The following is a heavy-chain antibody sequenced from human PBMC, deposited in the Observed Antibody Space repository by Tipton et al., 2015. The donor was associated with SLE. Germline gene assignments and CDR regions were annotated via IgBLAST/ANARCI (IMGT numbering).Heavy chain of an antibody. V-gene: IGHV4-39*07. D-gene: IGHD3-22*01. CDR2: VYYTGNT. Sequence: TLSLTCSVSGGSITNSNYFWGWIRQPPGKGLEWVGTVYYTGNTFYNPSLKSRVTILVDTSKNQFSLNLSSVTAADTAVYYCARDEYRYDTTGYHLLGHFDFWGQGTLVTVSS. CDR1: GGSITNSNYF. CDR3: ARDEYRYDTTGYHLLGHFDF. J-gene: IGHJ4*02.